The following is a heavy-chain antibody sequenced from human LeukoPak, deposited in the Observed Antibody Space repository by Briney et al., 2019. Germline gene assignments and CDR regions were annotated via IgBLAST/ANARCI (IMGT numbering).Heavy chain of an antibody. D-gene: IGHD6-13*01. Sequence: ASVKVFCKASGYTFTSYGISWVRQAPGQGLEWMGWISAYNGNTNYAQKLQGRVTMTTDTSTSTAYMELRSLRSDDTAVYYCARDELAAAGNKYFYYGMDVWGQGTTVTVSS. J-gene: IGHJ6*02. V-gene: IGHV1-18*01. CDR2: ISAYNGNT. CDR1: GYTFTSYG. CDR3: ARDELAAAGNKYFYYGMDV.